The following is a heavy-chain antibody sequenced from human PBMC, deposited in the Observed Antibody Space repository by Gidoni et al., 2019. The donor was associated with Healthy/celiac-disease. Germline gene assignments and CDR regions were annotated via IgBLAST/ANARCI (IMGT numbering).Heavy chain of an antibody. V-gene: IGHV1-69*02. Sequence: QVQLVQSGAAVKKPGSSVKVSCTASGGTFSSYTISWVRQAPGQGLEWMGRIIPILGIANDAQKFQGRVTITADKSTSTAYMELSSLRSEDTAVYYCASDSTVRLHYYYYGMDVWGQGTTVTVSS. CDR1: GGTFSSYT. J-gene: IGHJ6*02. D-gene: IGHD4-17*01. CDR2: IIPILGIA. CDR3: ASDSTVRLHYYYYGMDV.